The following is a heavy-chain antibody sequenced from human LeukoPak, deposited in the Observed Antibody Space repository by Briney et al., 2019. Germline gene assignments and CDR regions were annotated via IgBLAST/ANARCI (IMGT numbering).Heavy chain of an antibody. Sequence: PGGSLRLSCAASGFTFSSYWMHWVRQAPGKGLVWVSRINTDGSSTSYAGSVKGRFTISRDNAKDTLYLQMNSLRAEDTAVYYCARSTTVVTINYWGQGTLVTVSS. J-gene: IGHJ4*02. CDR3: ARSTTVVTINY. D-gene: IGHD4-23*01. CDR1: GFTFSSYW. V-gene: IGHV3-74*01. CDR2: INTDGSST.